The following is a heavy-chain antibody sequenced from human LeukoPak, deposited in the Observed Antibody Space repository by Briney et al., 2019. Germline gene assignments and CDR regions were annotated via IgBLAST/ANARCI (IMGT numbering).Heavy chain of an antibody. V-gene: IGHV3-11*01. CDR1: GFTFSDYY. D-gene: IGHD3-22*01. CDR2: ISSSGSTI. J-gene: IGHJ4*02. CDR3: AREWYYYDSSGCYPLDY. Sequence: PGGSLRLSCAASGFTFSDYYMSWIRQAPGKGLEWVSYISSSGSTIYYADSVKGRFTISRDNAKNSLYLQMNSLRAEDTAVYYCAREWYYYDSSGCYPLDYWGQGTLVTVSS.